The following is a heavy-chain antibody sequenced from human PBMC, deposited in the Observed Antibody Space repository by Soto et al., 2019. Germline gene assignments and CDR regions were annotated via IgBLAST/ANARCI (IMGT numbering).Heavy chain of an antibody. D-gene: IGHD6-13*01. CDR3: AREGWDIAAAGTSLFFDY. CDR2: ISYDGSNK. V-gene: IGHV3-30-3*01. CDR1: GFTFSSYA. J-gene: IGHJ4*02. Sequence: QVQLVESGGGVVQPGRSLRLSCAASGFTFSSYAMHWVRQAPGKGLEWVAVISYDGSNKYYADSVKGRFTISRDNSKNTLDLHMNSLRAEDTAVYYCAREGWDIAAAGTSLFFDYWGQGTLVTVSS.